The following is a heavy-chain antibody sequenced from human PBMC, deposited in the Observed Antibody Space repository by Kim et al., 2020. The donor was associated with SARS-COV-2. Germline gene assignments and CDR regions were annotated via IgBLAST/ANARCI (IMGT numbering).Heavy chain of an antibody. D-gene: IGHD2-21*01. CDR1: GGSINTGGYY. V-gene: IGHV4-31*03. Sequence: SETLSLTCTVSGGSINTGGYYWTWIRQNPGKGLEWVGNIFFTGRRDYNPSFKSRVYISMDTSKNQFSLNLNSVTAADTAIYYCARVWYGVDVWGPGTTVTVSS. CDR2: IFFTGRR. CDR3: ARVWYGVDV. J-gene: IGHJ6*02.